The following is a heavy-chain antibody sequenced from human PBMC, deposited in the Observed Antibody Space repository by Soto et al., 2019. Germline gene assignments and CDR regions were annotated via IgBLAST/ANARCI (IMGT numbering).Heavy chain of an antibody. J-gene: IGHJ4*02. CDR2: VHAGGST. D-gene: IGHD5-18*01. Sequence: QVQLQESGPGRVQPSQTLSLTGSVSGGSINNGVYFWSWIRQHPGKGLEWIGYVHAGGSTYYNPPLKGRVAMSIDTSKNQFYLNLKSVTAADTAVFYCVRGFVEAAMALDYWGPGTLITVSS. CDR3: VRGFVEAAMALDY. V-gene: IGHV4-31*03. CDR1: GGSINNGVYF.